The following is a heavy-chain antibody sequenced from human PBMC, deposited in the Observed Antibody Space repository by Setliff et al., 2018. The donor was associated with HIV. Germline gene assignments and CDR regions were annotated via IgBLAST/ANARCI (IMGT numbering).Heavy chain of an antibody. Sequence: PSETLSLTCTVSGGSISSSSYYWGWIRQPPGKGLEWIGSIYYSGSTYYNPSLKSRVTISVDTSKNQFSLKLSSVTAADTAVYYCARVDCSSTSCYRDYYYYMDVWG. CDR1: GGSISSSSYY. CDR2: IYYSGST. J-gene: IGHJ6*03. V-gene: IGHV4-39*01. D-gene: IGHD2-2*01. CDR3: ARVDCSSTSCYRDYYYYMDV.